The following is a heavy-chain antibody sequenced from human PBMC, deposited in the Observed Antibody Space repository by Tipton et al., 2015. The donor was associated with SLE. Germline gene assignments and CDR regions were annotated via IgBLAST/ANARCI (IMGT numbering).Heavy chain of an antibody. J-gene: IGHJ5*02. V-gene: IGHV1-46*01. CDR2: FNPTGGST. CDR3: ARATSRRWFDP. Sequence: QVQLVQSGVEVKKPGASVKISCKASGYTFSSYYIHWVRQAPGQGLEWMGVFNPTGGSTTYPQKFQGRVTMTMDTSTTTVYMELSSLRSDDTAVYYCARATSRRWFDPWGQRTLVTVSS. CDR1: GYTFSSYY.